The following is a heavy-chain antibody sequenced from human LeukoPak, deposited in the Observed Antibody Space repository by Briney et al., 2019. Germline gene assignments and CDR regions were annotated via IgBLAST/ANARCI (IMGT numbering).Heavy chain of an antibody. Sequence: PGGSLRLSCAASGFTFSNAWMSWVRQAPGKGLEWVGRIKSKTDGGTTDYAAPVKGRFTISRDDSKNTLYLQMNSLRAEDTAAYYCARHLNYYLDYWGQGTLVTVSS. V-gene: IGHV3-15*05. CDR1: GFTFSNAW. D-gene: IGHD3-10*01. CDR3: ARHLNYYLDY. J-gene: IGHJ4*02. CDR2: IKSKTDGGTT.